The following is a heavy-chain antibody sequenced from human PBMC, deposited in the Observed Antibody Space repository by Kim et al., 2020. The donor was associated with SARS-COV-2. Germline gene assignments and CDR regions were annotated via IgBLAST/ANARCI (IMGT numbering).Heavy chain of an antibody. CDR3: ARGKDPSLRYWGYQLELGCFDL. J-gene: IGHJ2*01. Sequence: SETLSLTCTVSDGSFSGYSWSWIRQPPGRGLEWIGEVNHSGSTSYNPSLMSRVTISVDTSEKQFSLRLSSVTAADTAVYYCARGKDPSLRYWGYQLELGCFDLWGRGTLVTVSS. V-gene: IGHV4-34*01. CDR1: DGSFSGYS. CDR2: VNHSGST. D-gene: IGHD1-1*01.